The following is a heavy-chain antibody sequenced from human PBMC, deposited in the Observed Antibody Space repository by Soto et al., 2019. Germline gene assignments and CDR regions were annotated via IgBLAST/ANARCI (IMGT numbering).Heavy chain of an antibody. CDR3: ARAGATTVSRHYYYGMDV. J-gene: IGHJ6*02. V-gene: IGHV4-30-2*01. CDR1: GGSISSGGYS. D-gene: IGHD4-17*01. Sequence: QLQLQESGSGLVKPSQTLSLTCAVSGGSISSGGYSWSWIRQPPGKGLEWIGYIYHSGSTYYNPSLKSRVTISVDRSNNQFSLKLSSVTAADTAVYYCARAGATTVSRHYYYGMDVWGQGTTVTVSS. CDR2: IYHSGST.